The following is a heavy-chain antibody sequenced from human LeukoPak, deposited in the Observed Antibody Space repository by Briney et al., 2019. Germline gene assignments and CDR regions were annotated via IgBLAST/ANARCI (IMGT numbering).Heavy chain of an antibody. J-gene: IGHJ6*03. CDR2: ISYDGSNK. CDR1: GFTFSSYA. Sequence: GGSLRLSCAASGFTFSSYAMHWVRQAPGKGLEWVAVISYDGSNKYYADSVKGRFTISRDNSKNTLYLQMNSLRAEDTAVYYCAKDPGITIFGVVSRPYYYYMDVWGKGTTVTVSS. CDR3: AKDPGITIFGVVSRPYYYYMDV. V-gene: IGHV3-30-3*01. D-gene: IGHD3-3*01.